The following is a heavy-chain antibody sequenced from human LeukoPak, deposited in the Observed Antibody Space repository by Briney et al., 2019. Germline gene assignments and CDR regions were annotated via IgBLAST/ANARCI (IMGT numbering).Heavy chain of an antibody. D-gene: IGHD6-13*01. CDR3: ARGLTSSWSSRHYFDY. V-gene: IGHV4-39*01. J-gene: IGHJ4*02. CDR1: GASISGSLYY. CDR2: IHYSGNT. Sequence: PSETLSLTCTVSGASISGSLYYGAWIRQPPGKGLEWFGSIHYSGNTYYNPSLNSRVSISKDTSKSQISLKLSSVTAADTAVYYCARGLTSSWSSRHYFDYWGQGTLVTVSS.